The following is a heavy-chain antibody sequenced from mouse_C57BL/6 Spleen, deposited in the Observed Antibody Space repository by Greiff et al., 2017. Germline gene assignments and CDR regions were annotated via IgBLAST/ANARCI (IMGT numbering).Heavy chain of an antibody. Sequence: QVQLKESGAELVRPGTSVKMSCKASGYTFTNYWIGWAKQRPGHGLEWIGDIYPGGGYTNYNEKFKGKATLTADKSSSTAYMQFSSLTSEDSAIYYWARRNWGRYAMDYWGQGTSVTVSS. CDR2: IYPGGGYT. V-gene: IGHV1-63*01. CDR3: ARRNWGRYAMDY. CDR1: GYTFTNYW. J-gene: IGHJ4*01. D-gene: IGHD4-1*01.